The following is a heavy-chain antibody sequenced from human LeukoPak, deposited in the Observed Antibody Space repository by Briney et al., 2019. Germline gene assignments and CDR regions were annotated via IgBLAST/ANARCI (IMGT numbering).Heavy chain of an antibody. CDR2: ISSSSYI. D-gene: IGHD3-10*01. CDR1: GFTFSNYW. V-gene: IGHV3-21*01. Sequence: GGSLRLSCAASGFTFSNYWMSWVRQAPGKGLEWVSSISSSSYIYYADSVKGRFTISRDNAKNSLSLQMNSLTAEDTAVYYCARYGSGIDYWGQGTLVTVSS. J-gene: IGHJ4*02. CDR3: ARYGSGIDY.